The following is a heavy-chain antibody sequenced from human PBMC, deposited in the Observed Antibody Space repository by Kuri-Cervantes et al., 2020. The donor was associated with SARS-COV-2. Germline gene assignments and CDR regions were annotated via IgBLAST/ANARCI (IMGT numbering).Heavy chain of an antibody. CDR3: AKARPSGGY. D-gene: IGHD4-23*01. V-gene: IGHV3-23*01. CDR1: GFTLSAYA. Sequence: GESLKISCAASGFTLSAYAMSRVRQAPGRGLEWVSGISDSGINTYYPDSVRGRFTISRDNSKNMLYLQMHSLRVEDTAVYYCAKARPSGGYWGQGTLVTVSS. J-gene: IGHJ4*02. CDR2: ISDSGINT.